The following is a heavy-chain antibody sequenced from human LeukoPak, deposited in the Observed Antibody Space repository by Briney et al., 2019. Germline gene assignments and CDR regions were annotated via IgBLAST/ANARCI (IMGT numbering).Heavy chain of an antibody. CDR2: IIPIFGTA. CDR3: ARGRWDGYNTPLHTDYYYYMDV. V-gene: IGHV1-69*01. D-gene: IGHD5-24*01. CDR1: GGTFTSYA. J-gene: IGHJ6*03. Sequence: GASVKVSCKASGGTFTSYAISWVRQAPGQGLEWMGGIIPIFGTANYAQKFQGRVTITADESTSTAYMELSSLRSEDTAVYYCARGRWDGYNTPLHTDYYYYMDVWGKGTTVTISS.